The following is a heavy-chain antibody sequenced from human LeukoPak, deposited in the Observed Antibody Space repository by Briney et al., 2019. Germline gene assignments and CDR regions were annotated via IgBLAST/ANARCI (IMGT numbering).Heavy chain of an antibody. CDR1: GGTFSSYA. V-gene: IGHV1-69*06. J-gene: IGHJ4*02. CDR2: IIPIFGTA. CDR3: AKGGYSYDSSGHNYFDY. Sequence: SVKVSCKASGGTFSSYAISWVRQAPGQGLEWMGGIIPIFGTANYAQKFQGRVTITADKSTSTAYMELSSLRSDDTAVYYCAKGGYSYDSSGHNYFDYWGQGTLVTVSS. D-gene: IGHD3-22*01.